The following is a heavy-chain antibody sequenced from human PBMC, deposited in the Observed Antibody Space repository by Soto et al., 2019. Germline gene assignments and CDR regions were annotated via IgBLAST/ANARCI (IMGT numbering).Heavy chain of an antibody. D-gene: IGHD6-13*01. J-gene: IGHJ4*02. CDR1: GGSISSYY. CDR3: ARHGISAAAGTLDY. CDR2: IYYSGST. Sequence: QVQLQESGPGLVKPSETLSLTCTVSGGSISSYYWSWIRQPPGKGLEWIGYIYYSGSTNYNPSLKSRVTISVDTSKNQFSLKLSSVTAADTAVYHCARHGISAAAGTLDYWGQGTLVTVSS. V-gene: IGHV4-59*08.